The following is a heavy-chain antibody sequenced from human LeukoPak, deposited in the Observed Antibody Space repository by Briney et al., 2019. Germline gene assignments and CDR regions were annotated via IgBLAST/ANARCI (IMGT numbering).Heavy chain of an antibody. CDR2: IWHSGTT. J-gene: IGHJ4*02. V-gene: IGHV4-38-2*01. Sequence: SETLSLTCAVSGWSVTSGYYWGWVRQPPGKGLEWIGSIWHSGTTHYNPSLKSQVTISLDTSKNQFFLNLTSVTAADTAMYYCARHYSSSTCYSPFGDWGQGTLVTVSS. D-gene: IGHD2-2*02. CDR1: GWSVTSGYY. CDR3: ARHYSSSTCYSPFGD.